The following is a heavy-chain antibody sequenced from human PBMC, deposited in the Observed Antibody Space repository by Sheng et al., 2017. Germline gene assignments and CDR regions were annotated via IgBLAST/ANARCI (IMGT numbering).Heavy chain of an antibody. CDR1: GGSITNYY. J-gene: IGHJ5*02. D-gene: IGHD1-26*01. V-gene: IGHV4-59*01. Sequence: QVQLQESGPGLVKPSETLSLTCSVSGGSITNYYCNWIRQPPGKGLEWIGSIFYNGDTNSNPSLKSRVTMSVDTSKNHFSLKLTSVTAADTAVYYCARAGNSGTYYNWFDPWGQGTLVTVSS. CDR3: ARAGNSGTYYNWFDP. CDR2: IFYNGDT.